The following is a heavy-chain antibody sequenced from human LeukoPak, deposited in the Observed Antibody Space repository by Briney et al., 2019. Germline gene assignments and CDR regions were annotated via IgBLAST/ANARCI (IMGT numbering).Heavy chain of an antibody. V-gene: IGHV3-7*01. CDR2: IKEDGSET. Sequence: GGSLRLSCAASGFTFGRSWMDWVRQAPGKGLEWVANIKEDGSETYYVDSAKGRFTISRGNAKSSLYLQMDRLRVEDTAIYYCSRSLNNWGQGTLVTVSS. J-gene: IGHJ4*02. CDR1: GFTFGRSW. CDR3: SRSLNN.